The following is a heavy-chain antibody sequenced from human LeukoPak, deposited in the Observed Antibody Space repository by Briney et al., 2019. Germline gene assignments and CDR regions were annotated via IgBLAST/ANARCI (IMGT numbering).Heavy chain of an antibody. D-gene: IGHD1-26*01. Sequence: GGSLRLSCAASGFTFSSYTMTWVRQAPGKGLEWVSSISRSGDYIFYADSVRGRFTISRDNVKNSLYLQMTSLRAEDTAVYYCAKDRLVGGSDRHPLDYRGQGTLVTVSS. CDR3: AKDRLVGGSDRHPLDY. J-gene: IGHJ4*02. CDR2: ISRSGDYI. CDR1: GFTFSSYT. V-gene: IGHV3-21*01.